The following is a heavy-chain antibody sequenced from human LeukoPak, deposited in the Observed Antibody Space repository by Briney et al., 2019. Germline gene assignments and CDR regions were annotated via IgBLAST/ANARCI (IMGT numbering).Heavy chain of an antibody. Sequence: ASVKVSCKASGYTFTGYYMHWVRQAPGQGLEWMGWINPNSGGTNYAQEFQGRVTMTRDTSISTAYMELSRLRSDDTAVYYCASGTHDSSGYYDAFDIWGQGTMVTVSS. CDR1: GYTFTGYY. V-gene: IGHV1-2*02. J-gene: IGHJ3*02. D-gene: IGHD3-22*01. CDR2: INPNSGGT. CDR3: ASGTHDSSGYYDAFDI.